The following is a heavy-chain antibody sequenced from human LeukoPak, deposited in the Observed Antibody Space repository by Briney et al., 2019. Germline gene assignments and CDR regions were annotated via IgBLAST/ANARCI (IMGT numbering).Heavy chain of an antibody. CDR3: ARQLGYCSSTSCYADKVDY. V-gene: IGHV4-39*01. D-gene: IGHD2-2*01. CDR2: IYYSGST. Sequence: SETLSPTCTVSGGSISSSSYFWGWIRQPPGKGLEWIGSIYYSGSTYYNPSLKSRVTISVDTSKNQFSLKLSSVTAADTAVYYCARQLGYCSSTSCYADKVDYWGQGTLVTVSS. J-gene: IGHJ4*02. CDR1: GGSISSSSYF.